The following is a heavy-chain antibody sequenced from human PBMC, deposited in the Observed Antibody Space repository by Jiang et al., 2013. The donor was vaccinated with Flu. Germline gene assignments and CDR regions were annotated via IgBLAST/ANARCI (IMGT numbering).Heavy chain of an antibody. CDR3: ARTSVAGTEVYSWFDP. D-gene: IGHD6-19*01. V-gene: IGHV5-51*01. Sequence: SYWIGWVRQMPGKGLEWMGIIYPGDSDTRYSPSFQGQVTISADKSISTAYLQWSSLKASDTAMYYCARTSVAGTEVYSWFDPWGQGTLVTVSS. CDR2: IYPGDSDT. J-gene: IGHJ5*02. CDR1: SYW.